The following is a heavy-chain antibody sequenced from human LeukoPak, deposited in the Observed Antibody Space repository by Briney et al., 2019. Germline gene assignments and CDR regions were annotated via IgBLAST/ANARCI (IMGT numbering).Heavy chain of an antibody. CDR3: ARGTRSYYTTNLRLDY. D-gene: IGHD1-26*01. V-gene: IGHV4-34*01. CDR1: GGSFSGYY. CDR2: INHRGST. J-gene: IGHJ4*02. Sequence: SETLSLTCAVYGGSFSGYYWSWLRQPPGKGLEWIGEINHRGSTNYNPSLKSRVTISVDTSKNQCSLKLSSVTAADTAVYYCARGTRSYYTTNLRLDYWGQGTLVTVSS.